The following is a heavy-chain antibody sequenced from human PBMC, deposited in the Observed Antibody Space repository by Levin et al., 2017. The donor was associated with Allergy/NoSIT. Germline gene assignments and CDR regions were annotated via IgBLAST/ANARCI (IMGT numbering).Heavy chain of an antibody. CDR2: VNSGGDST. Sequence: SFFLFLPSSLRWVSQAPGKGLEWVSAVNSGGDSTAYAGSVKGRFTLSRDNSKDTLYLQMNSLRAEDTAVYYCAKEVGSSRVGYFDSWGQGTLVTVSS. CDR3: AKEVGSSRVGYFDS. V-gene: IGHV3-23*01. D-gene: IGHD6-6*01. J-gene: IGHJ4*02. CDR1: FFLFLPSS.